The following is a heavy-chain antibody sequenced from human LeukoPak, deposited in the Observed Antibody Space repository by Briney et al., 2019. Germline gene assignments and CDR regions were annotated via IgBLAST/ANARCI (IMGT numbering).Heavy chain of an antibody. CDR3: ARAKKQILAYGMDV. CDR1: GYTFTSSG. J-gene: IGHJ6*02. D-gene: IGHD3-3*01. V-gene: IGHV1-18*01. CDR2: ISAYNGNT. Sequence: ASVKVSCKASGYTFTSSGISWVRQAPGQGLEWIGWISAYNGNTNYAQKLQGRVTMTTDTSTSTAYMELRSLRSDDTAVYYCARAKKQILAYGMDVWGQGTTVTVSS.